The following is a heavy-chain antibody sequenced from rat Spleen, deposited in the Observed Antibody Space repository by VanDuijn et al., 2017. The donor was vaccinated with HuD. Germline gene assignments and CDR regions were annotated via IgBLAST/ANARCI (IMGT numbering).Heavy chain of an antibody. D-gene: IGHD2-1*01. J-gene: IGHJ3*01. V-gene: IGHV3-3*01. Sequence: EMQLQESGPGLVKPSQSLSLTCSVTVYSITSSYRWNWIRKFPGNKLEWMGYINGAGNTNYNPSLKSRISITRDPSKNQFFLQVNSVSTEDTATYYCARWPLRGLGTLVTVSS. CDR3: ARWPL. CDR2: INGAGNT. CDR1: VYSITSSYR.